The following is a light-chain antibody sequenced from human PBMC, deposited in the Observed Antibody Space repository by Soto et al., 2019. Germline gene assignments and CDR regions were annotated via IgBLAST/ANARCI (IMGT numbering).Light chain of an antibody. J-gene: IGKJ5*01. Sequence: MTQSPASLSASVGDRDTTTCRASQGISHYLAWYQQKPAQAPRLLIYAASTRATGMPARFSGSGSGTEFTLTISSMQSEDFAVYYCHQYNNWSFGQGTRREIK. CDR3: HQYNNWS. CDR1: QGISHY. CDR2: AAS. V-gene: IGKV3-15*01.